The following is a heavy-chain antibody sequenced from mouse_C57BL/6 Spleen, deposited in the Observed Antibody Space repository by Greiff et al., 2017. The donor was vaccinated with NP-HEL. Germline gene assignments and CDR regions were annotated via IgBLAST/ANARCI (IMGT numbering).Heavy chain of an antibody. CDR3: ARRDYYGSSYLYYYAMDY. Sequence: EVQGVESGGGLVKPGGSLKLSCAASGFTFSSYTMSWVRQTPEKRLEWVATISGGGGNTYYPDSVKGRFTISRDNAKNTLYLQMSSLRAEDTALYYCARRDYYGSSYLYYYAMDYWGQGTSVTVSS. CDR1: GFTFSSYT. CDR2: ISGGGGNT. J-gene: IGHJ4*01. V-gene: IGHV5-9*01. D-gene: IGHD1-1*01.